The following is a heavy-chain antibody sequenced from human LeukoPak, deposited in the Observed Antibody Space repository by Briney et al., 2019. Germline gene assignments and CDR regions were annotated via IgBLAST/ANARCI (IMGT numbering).Heavy chain of an antibody. D-gene: IGHD5-12*01. CDR1: GYTFTSYG. CDR2: ISAYNGNT. J-gene: IGHJ5*02. CDR3: ARGAPDIVATTRQNWFDP. Sequence: ASVKVSCKASGYTFTSYGISWVRQAPGQGLEWMGWISAYNGNTNYAQKLQGRVTMTTDTSTSTAYMELRSLRSDDTAVYYYARGAPDIVATTRQNWFDPWGQGTLVTVSS. V-gene: IGHV1-18*01.